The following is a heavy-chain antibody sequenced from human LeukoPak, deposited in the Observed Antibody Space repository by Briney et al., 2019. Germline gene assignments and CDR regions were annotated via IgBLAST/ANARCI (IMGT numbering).Heavy chain of an antibody. V-gene: IGHV1-2*02. CDR2: INPNSGGT. CDR3: AREVYGDSSFDY. Sequence: ASVTVSFKASGYSFSDNYMHWVRQAPGQGLAWMGWINPNSGGTNYAQKFQGRVTMTRDASISTAYLELSRLRSDDTAVYYCAREVYGDSSFDYWGQGTLLTVSS. J-gene: IGHJ4*02. CDR1: GYSFSDNY. D-gene: IGHD4-17*01.